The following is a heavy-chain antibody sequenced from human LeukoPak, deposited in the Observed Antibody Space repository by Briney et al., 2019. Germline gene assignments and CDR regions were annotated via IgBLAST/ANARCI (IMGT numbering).Heavy chain of an antibody. Sequence: PGGSLRLSCTASGFTFSSHWMYWVRQAPGKGLLWVSRIRSDGRDTTYADSVKGRFTISRDNAKNTLDLQMNSLRAEDTAVYYCATDMGEAGSGSYRFGLDAWGQGTTVTVSS. CDR2: IRSDGRDT. V-gene: IGHV3-74*01. D-gene: IGHD3-22*01. CDR1: GFTFSSHW. CDR3: ATDMGEAGSGSYRFGLDA. J-gene: IGHJ6*02.